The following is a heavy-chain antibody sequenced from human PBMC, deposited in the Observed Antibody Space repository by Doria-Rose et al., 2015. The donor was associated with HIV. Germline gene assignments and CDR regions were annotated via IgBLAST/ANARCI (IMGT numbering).Heavy chain of an antibody. D-gene: IGHD6-13*01. J-gene: IGHJ4*02. Sequence: QVTLEESGPVLVKPTETPTLTCTVSGVSLSSPGMGVSWIRQPPGKALEWLANIFSDDERSYKTSLKSRLTISRGTSKSQLVLTMTDMDPVDTATYYCARIKSSRWYHKYYFDFWGQGTLVIVSA. CDR3: ARIKSSRWYHKYYFDF. CDR2: IFSDDER. CDR1: GVSLSSPGMG. V-gene: IGHV2-26*01.